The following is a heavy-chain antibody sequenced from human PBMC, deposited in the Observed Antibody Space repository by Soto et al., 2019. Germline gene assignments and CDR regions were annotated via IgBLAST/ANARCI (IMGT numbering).Heavy chain of an antibody. D-gene: IGHD2-2*01. J-gene: IGHJ4*02. V-gene: IGHV1-69*01. CDR3: ARGVIVVVPAAMGPAAGTRYYFDY. CDR2: IIPIFGTA. CDR1: GGTFSSYA. Sequence: QVQLVQSGAEVKKPGSSVKVSCKASGGTFSSYAISWVRQAPGQGLEWMGGIIPIFGTANYAQKFQGRVTITADESTSTAYMELSSLRSEDTAVYYCARGVIVVVPAAMGPAAGTRYYFDYWGQGTLVTVSS.